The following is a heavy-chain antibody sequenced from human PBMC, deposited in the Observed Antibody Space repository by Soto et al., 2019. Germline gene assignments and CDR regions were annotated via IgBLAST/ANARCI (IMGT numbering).Heavy chain of an antibody. D-gene: IGHD3-3*01. V-gene: IGHV3-23*01. CDR1: GFTFSSYA. Sequence: EVQLLESGGGLVQPGGSLRLSCAASGFTFSSYAMSWVRQAPGKGLEWVSAISGSGGSTYYADSVKGRFTISRDNSKNTLYMQMNSLRAEDTAVYYCAKLGGRPYYFDYWGQGTLVTVSS. CDR3: AKLGGRPYYFDY. J-gene: IGHJ4*02. CDR2: ISGSGGST.